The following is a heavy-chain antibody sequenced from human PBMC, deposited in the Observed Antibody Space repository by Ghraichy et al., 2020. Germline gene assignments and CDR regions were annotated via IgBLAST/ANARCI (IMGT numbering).Heavy chain of an antibody. J-gene: IGHJ6*02. CDR3: ARGDGMDV. Sequence: GSLRLSCAASGFIFSDYDMSWIRQAPGRGLEWVSCISRSSSNIYYADSVKGRFTISRDNAKNSLYLQMNSLRAEDTAMYYCARGDGMDVWGQGTTVTVSS. CDR1: GFIFSDYD. V-gene: IGHV3-11*01. CDR2: ISRSSSNI.